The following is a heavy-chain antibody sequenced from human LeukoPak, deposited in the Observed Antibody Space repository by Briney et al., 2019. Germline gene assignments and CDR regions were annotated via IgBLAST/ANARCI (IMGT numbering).Heavy chain of an antibody. V-gene: IGHV1-18*01. CDR1: GYTFTSYG. J-gene: IGHJ4*02. CDR3: ARGSGATPGYELVVYYFDY. CDR2: ISAYNGNT. Sequence: ASVKVSCEASGYTFTSYGISWVRQAPGQGLEWMGWISAYNGNTNYAQKLQGRVTMTTDTSTSTAYMELRSLRSDDTAVYYCARGSGATPGYELVVYYFDYWGQGTLVTVSS. D-gene: IGHD1-26*01.